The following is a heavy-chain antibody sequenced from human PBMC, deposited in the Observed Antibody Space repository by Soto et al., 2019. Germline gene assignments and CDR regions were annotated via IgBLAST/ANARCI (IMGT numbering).Heavy chain of an antibody. Sequence: QVQLQESGPGLVKPSETLSLTCAVSGYSISSGYYWGWIRQPPGKGLEWIGSIYHSGSTYYNPSLKSRVTISVDTSKNQFSLKLSSVTAADTAVYYCAREYSNYKWGYYYYGMDVWGQGTTVTVSS. CDR2: IYHSGST. J-gene: IGHJ6*02. CDR3: AREYSNYKWGYYYYGMDV. D-gene: IGHD4-4*01. V-gene: IGHV4-38-2*02. CDR1: GYSISSGYY.